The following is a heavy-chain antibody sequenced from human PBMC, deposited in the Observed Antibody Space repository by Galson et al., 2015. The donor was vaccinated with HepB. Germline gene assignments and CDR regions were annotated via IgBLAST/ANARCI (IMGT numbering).Heavy chain of an antibody. V-gene: IGHV1-46*01. CDR1: GYTFTSQC. Sequence: SVKVSCKASGYTFTSQCIHWVRQAPGQGLEWMGVINPNGGSKYFAQNFQGRVTMSRDTSTSTVDMELSSLRPEDTAIYFCARDPAVVTAIPGVFDYWGQGTLVTVSS. CDR3: ARDPAVVTAIPGVFDY. CDR2: INPNGGSK. D-gene: IGHD2-21*02. J-gene: IGHJ4*02.